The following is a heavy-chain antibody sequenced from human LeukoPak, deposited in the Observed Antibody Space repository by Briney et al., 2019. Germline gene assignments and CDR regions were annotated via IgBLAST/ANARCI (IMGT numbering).Heavy chain of an antibody. CDR3: AREPFAAAGLRHAFDI. J-gene: IGHJ3*02. D-gene: IGHD6-13*01. V-gene: IGHV3-30*02. CDR1: GFTFSSYG. CDR2: IRYDGSNK. Sequence: PGGSLRLSCAASGFTFSSYGMHWVRQDPGKGLEWVAFIRYDGSNKYYADSVKGRFTISRDNSKNTLYLQMNSLRAEDTAVYYCAREPFAAAGLRHAFDIWGQGTMVTVSS.